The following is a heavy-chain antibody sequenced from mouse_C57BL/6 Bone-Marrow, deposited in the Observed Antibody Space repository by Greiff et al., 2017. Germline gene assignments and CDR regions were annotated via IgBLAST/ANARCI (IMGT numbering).Heavy chain of an antibody. J-gene: IGHJ3*01. V-gene: IGHV1-81*01. CDR3: ARDGPPFTY. Sequence: QVQLQQSGAELARPGASVKLSCKASGYTFTSYGISWVKQRTGQGLEWIGEIYPRSGNTYYNEKFKGKATLTADKSSSTAYMELRSLTSEDSAVYFCARDGPPFTYWGQGTLVTVSA. CDR2: IYPRSGNT. D-gene: IGHD2-3*01. CDR1: GYTFTSYG.